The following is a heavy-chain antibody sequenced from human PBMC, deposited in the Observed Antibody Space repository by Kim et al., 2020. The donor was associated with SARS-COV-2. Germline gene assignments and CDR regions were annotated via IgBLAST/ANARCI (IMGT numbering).Heavy chain of an antibody. CDR2: INTATGNT. CDR1: GYTFTDSP. V-gene: IGHV1-3*04. Sequence: ASVKLSCKASGYTFTDSPMHWLRQAPGQGLEWLGWINTATGNTRYSQKLQGRVTITRDTSAHTVYVDLSSLTSEDTAIYFCARGGIPLWLVWGQGTQVTVSS. J-gene: IGHJ4*02. CDR3: ARGGIPLWLV. D-gene: IGHD3-9*01.